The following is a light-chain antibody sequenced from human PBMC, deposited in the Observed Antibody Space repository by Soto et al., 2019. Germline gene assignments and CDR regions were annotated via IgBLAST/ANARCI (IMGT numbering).Light chain of an antibody. CDR1: SSNIGAGYD. Sequence: QSVLTQPPSVSGAPGQRDTISCTGSSSNIGAGYDVHWYQQLPGTAPKLLIYGNSNRPSGVPDRFSGSKSGTSASLAITGLQAEDEADYYCQSYDSRDVVFGGGTKLT. J-gene: IGLJ2*01. V-gene: IGLV1-40*01. CDR3: QSYDSRDVV. CDR2: GNS.